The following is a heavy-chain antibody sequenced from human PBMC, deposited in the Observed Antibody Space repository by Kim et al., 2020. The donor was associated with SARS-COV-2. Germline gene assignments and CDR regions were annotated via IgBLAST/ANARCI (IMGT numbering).Heavy chain of an antibody. CDR2: IYYSGST. V-gene: IGHV4-31*03. D-gene: IGHD4-17*01. CDR3: ARARLYTTVTTHEDFDL. J-gene: IGHJ2*01. CDR1: GGSISSGGYY. Sequence: SETLSLTCTVSGGSISSGGYYWSWIRQHPGKGLEWIGYIYYSGSTYYNPSLKSRVTISVDTSKNQFSLKLSSVTAADTAVYYCARARLYTTVTTHEDFDLWGRGTLVTVSS.